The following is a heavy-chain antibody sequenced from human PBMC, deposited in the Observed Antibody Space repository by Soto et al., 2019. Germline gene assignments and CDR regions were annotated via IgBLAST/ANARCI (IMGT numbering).Heavy chain of an antibody. V-gene: IGHV3-30*03. CDR2: ISYDGSNE. CDR1: GFTFMSYG. CDR3: ARDQSDVPFMDV. J-gene: IGHJ6*02. Sequence: GGSLRLSCAASGFTFMSYGMHWVRQAPGKGLEWVAFISYDGSNEYYADSVKGRFTISRDNSKNTLFLQMNSLSAEDTAVYYCARDQSDVPFMDVWGQGTTVTVSS.